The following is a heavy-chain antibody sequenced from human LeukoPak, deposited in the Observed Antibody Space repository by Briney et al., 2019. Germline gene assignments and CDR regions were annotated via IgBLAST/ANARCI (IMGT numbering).Heavy chain of an antibody. CDR2: IYHSGST. CDR3: ARHHYSSSFDY. Sequence: PSETLSLTCTVSGGSISTYYWSWIRQPPGKGLEWIGYIYHSGSTNYNPSLKSRVTISVDTSQNQFYLKLSSVTAADTAVYYCARHHYSSSFDYWGQGTLVTVSS. J-gene: IGHJ4*02. V-gene: IGHV4-59*08. CDR1: GGSISTYY. D-gene: IGHD6-13*01.